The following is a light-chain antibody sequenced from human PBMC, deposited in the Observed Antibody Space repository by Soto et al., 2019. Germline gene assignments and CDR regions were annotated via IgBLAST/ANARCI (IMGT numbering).Light chain of an antibody. J-gene: IGLJ1*01. CDR2: EVS. V-gene: IGLV2-23*02. CDR3: CSYAGSSTLV. CDR1: SSDVGSYNL. Sequence: QSALTQPASVSGSPGQSITISCTGTSSDVGSYNLVSWYQHHPGKAPKLMIYEVSKRPSGVSNRFSGSKSGNTASLTISGRQADDEADYYCCSYAGSSTLVFGTVTKLTVL.